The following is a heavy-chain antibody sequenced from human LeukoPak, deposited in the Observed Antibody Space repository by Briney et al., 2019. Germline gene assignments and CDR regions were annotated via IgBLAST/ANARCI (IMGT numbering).Heavy chain of an antibody. D-gene: IGHD3-3*01. CDR2: ISGSGGST. CDR1: GFTFSSYA. J-gene: IGHJ4*02. CDR3: AKDSSVTSYDFWSGYYLGEGEDYFDY. V-gene: IGHV3-23*01. Sequence: GGSLRLSCAASGFTFSSYAMSWVRQAPGKGLEWVSAISGSGGSTYYADPVKGRFTIFRDNSKNTLYLQMNSLRAEDTAVYYCAKDSSVTSYDFWSGYYLGEGEDYFDYWGQGTLVTVSS.